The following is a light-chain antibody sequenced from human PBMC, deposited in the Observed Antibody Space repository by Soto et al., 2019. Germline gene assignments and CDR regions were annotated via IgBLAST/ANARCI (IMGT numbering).Light chain of an antibody. CDR1: QSISSW. Sequence: DIQMTQSPSTLSASVGDRVTITCRASQSISSWLAWYQQKPGKAPKLLIYDASSLESGVPSRFSGSGSWTEFTLNISSLQPDDFATYYCQQYNSYSLFGPGTKVDIK. J-gene: IGKJ3*01. CDR3: QQYNSYSL. V-gene: IGKV1-5*01. CDR2: DAS.